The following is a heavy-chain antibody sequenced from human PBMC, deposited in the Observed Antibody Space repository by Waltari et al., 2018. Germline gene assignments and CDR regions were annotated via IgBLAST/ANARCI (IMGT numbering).Heavy chain of an antibody. Sequence: EVQLLESGGGLVQPGGSLRLSCAASGFPFSSYAMSWVRQAPGKGLEWVSVIYSGGSTYYADSVKGRFTISRDNSKNTLYLQMNSLRAEDTAVYYCAQPTVAGQLDYWGQGTLVTVSS. J-gene: IGHJ4*02. D-gene: IGHD6-19*01. CDR1: GFPFSSYA. CDR2: IYSGGST. CDR3: AQPTVAGQLDY. V-gene: IGHV3-23*03.